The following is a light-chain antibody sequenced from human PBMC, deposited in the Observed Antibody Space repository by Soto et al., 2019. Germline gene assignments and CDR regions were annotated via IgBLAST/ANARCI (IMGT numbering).Light chain of an antibody. J-gene: IGLJ1*01. Sequence: QSVLTQPASVSGSLGQSITISCSGTSSDVGAYNYVSWYQQYPGKAPKLMIYHVTDRPSGVSNRFSGSKSGNTASLTISGLQAEDEADYYCCSYITSNTFVFGTGTKVTVL. CDR2: HVT. CDR1: SSDVGAYNY. CDR3: CSYITSNTFV. V-gene: IGLV2-14*01.